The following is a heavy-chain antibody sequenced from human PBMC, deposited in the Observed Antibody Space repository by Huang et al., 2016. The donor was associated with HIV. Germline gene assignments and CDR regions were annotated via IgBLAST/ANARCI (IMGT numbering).Heavy chain of an antibody. CDR1: GYTFTSYG. V-gene: IGHV1-18*01. Sequence: QIQLVQSGPEVKKPGASVKVACKASGYTFTSYGISWVRQAPGQGLEWRGSISSYMGHATLEQKVQGRVTMTRDTSTNTAYMELKSLRSDDTSVYYCARITLTGYFDYWGQGTLVTVSS. J-gene: IGHJ4*02. D-gene: IGHD3-9*01. CDR3: ARITLTGYFDY. CDR2: ISSYMGHA.